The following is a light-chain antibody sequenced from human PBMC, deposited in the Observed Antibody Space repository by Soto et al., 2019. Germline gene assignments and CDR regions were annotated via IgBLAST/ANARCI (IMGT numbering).Light chain of an antibody. Sequence: DIQMTQSPSTLSASVGDRVTITCRASQSISRSLAWYQQKPGKAPSLLIYDASSLEGGAPSRFSGSGFGTEFTLTITNLQPADFATYYCQQYSDFLISFGPGTTVDFK. J-gene: IGKJ3*01. CDR2: DAS. CDR3: QQYSDFLIS. V-gene: IGKV1-5*01. CDR1: QSISRS.